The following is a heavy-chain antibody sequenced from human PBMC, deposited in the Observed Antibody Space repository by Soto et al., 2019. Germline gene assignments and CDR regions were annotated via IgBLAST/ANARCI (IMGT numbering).Heavy chain of an antibody. CDR2: ISGSGGST. Sequence: EVQLLESGGGLVQPGGSLRLSCAASGFTFSSYAMSWVRQAPGKGLEWVSAISGSGGSTYYADSVKGRFTISRDNSKNTLYLQMNSLRAEDTAVYYCAKDLSGRRFGITGKGEGDYWGQGTLVTVSS. V-gene: IGHV3-23*01. D-gene: IGHD1-20*01. CDR3: AKDLSGRRFGITGKGEGDY. CDR1: GFTFSSYA. J-gene: IGHJ4*02.